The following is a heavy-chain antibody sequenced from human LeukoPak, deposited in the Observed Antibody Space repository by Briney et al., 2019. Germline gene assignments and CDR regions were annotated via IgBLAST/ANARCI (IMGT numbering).Heavy chain of an antibody. CDR1: GGTFSSYA. J-gene: IGHJ6*04. Sequence: SVKVSCKASGGTFSSYAISWVRQAPGQGLEWMGGIIPIFGTANYAQKFQGRVTITTDESTSTAYMELSSLRSEDTAVYYCARSMVPNSYYYYGMDVWGKGTTVTVSS. CDR3: ARSMVPNSYYYYGMDV. D-gene: IGHD3-10*01. V-gene: IGHV1-69*05. CDR2: IIPIFGTA.